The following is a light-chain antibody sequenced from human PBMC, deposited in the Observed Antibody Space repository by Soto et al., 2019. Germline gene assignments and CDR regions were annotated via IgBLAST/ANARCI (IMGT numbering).Light chain of an antibody. Sequence: DIHMTPSPSTLSASVVDRVTITCRASQSISGWLAWYQQKPGKAPKLLLYKASTLESGVPSRFSGSGSGTEFTLTISSLQPEDFATYYCQQYKTFPLTFGGGTKVDIK. CDR3: QQYKTFPLT. CDR1: QSISGW. J-gene: IGKJ4*01. CDR2: KAS. V-gene: IGKV1-5*03.